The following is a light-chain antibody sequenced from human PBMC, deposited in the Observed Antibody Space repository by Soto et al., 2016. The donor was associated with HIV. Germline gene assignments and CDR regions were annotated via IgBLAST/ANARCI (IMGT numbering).Light chain of an antibody. CDR3: NSRDSSGNHVV. CDR2: GKH. CDR1: SLRNYY. J-gene: IGLJ2*01. Sequence: SSELTQDPAVSVALGQTVRITCQGDSLRNYYASWYQQKARQAPVFVMYGKHNRPSGIPDRFSGSRSGNTASLTITGAQAEDEADYYCNSRDSSGNHVVFGGGTKLTVL. V-gene: IGLV3-19*01.